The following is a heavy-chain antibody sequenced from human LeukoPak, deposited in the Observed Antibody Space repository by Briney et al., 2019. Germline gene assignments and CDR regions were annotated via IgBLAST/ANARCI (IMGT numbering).Heavy chain of an antibody. CDR1: GGSISSSSYY. D-gene: IGHD5-18*01. CDR2: IYYSGST. V-gene: IGHV4-39*07. CDR3: ARFPPQYSYGGDAFDI. J-gene: IGHJ3*02. Sequence: ETLSLTCTVSGGSISSSSYYWGWIRQPPGKGLEWIGSIYYSGSTYYNPSLKSRVTISVDTSKNQFSPKLSSVTAADTAVYYCARFPPQYSYGGDAFDIWGQGTMVTVSS.